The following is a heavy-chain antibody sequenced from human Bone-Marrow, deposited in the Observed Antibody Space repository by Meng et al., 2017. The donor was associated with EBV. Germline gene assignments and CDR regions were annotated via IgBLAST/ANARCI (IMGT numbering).Heavy chain of an antibody. J-gene: IGHJ4*02. CDR1: GGTFSSYA. Sequence: VRRVQSGAWVKKPGSSVKASCKASGGTFSSYAISWVRQAPGQGLEWMGGIIPIFGTANYAQKFQGRVTITADESTSTAYMELSSLRSEDTAVYYCARDSDILTGPGGYWGQGTLVTVSS. V-gene: IGHV1-69*01. CDR2: IIPIFGTA. D-gene: IGHD3-9*01. CDR3: ARDSDILTGPGGY.